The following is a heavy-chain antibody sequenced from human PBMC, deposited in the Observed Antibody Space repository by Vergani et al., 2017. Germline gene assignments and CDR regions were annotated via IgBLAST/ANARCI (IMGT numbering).Heavy chain of an antibody. D-gene: IGHD2-2*01. J-gene: IGHJ5*02. CDR1: GGSISSSSYY. CDR3: AGQLQVGWFDP. V-gene: IGHV4-39*07. Sequence: QLQLQESGPGLVKPSETLSLTCTVSGGSISSSSYYWGWIRQPPGKGLEWIGSIYYSGSTYYNPSLKSRVTISVDTSKNQFSLKLSSVTAADTAVYYCAGQLQVGWFDPWGQGTLVTVSS. CDR2: IYYSGST.